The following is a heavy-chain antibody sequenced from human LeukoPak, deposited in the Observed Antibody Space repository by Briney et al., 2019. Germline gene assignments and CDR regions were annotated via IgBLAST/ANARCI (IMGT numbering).Heavy chain of an antibody. V-gene: IGHV4-59*01. D-gene: IGHD1-1*01. CDR3: ARDVTIDY. Sequence: PSETLSLTCTVSGGSIGSYYWSWIRQPPGKGLEWIGYIYYSGSTNYNPSLKSRVTISVDTSKNQFSLKLSSVTAADTAVYYCARDVTIDYWGQGTLVTVSS. J-gene: IGHJ4*02. CDR1: GGSIGSYY. CDR2: IYYSGST.